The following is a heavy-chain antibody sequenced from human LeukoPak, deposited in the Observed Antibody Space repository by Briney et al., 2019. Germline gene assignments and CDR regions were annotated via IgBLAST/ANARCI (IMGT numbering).Heavy chain of an antibody. CDR2: IYENGGTT. CDR3: GRGIDYSSGPDS. V-gene: IGHV3-23*01. Sequence: PGGSLRLSCVGSGFTFRSHAMSWVRQAPEKGLEFVSGIYENGGTTYYADSVKGRFSISRDNSKNTLYLQMNSLRAEDTAVYYCGRGIDYSSGPDSWGQGTLVTVSS. J-gene: IGHJ4*02. D-gene: IGHD6-19*01. CDR1: GFTFRSHA.